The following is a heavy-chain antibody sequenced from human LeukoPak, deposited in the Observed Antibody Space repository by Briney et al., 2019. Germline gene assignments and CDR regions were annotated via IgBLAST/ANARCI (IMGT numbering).Heavy chain of an antibody. D-gene: IGHD3-10*01. CDR1: GYTFTSYD. CDR2: MNPNTANT. CDR3: ARKFLGSRGYYFDY. Sequence: GASVKVSCKASGYTFTSYDINWVRQATGQGLEWMGWMNPNTANTGYAQKLRGRVTMTRNTSITTAYMELSSLRSDDTAIYYCARKFLGSRGYYFDYWGQGTLVIVSS. J-gene: IGHJ4*02. V-gene: IGHV1-8*01.